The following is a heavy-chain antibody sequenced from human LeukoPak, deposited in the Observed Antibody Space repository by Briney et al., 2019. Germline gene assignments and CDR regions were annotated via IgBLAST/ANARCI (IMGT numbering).Heavy chain of an antibody. V-gene: IGHV4-39*01. CDR3: ARLLSYDILTDNYYKYYMDV. J-gene: IGHJ6*03. CDR2: ISHSGST. CDR1: GGSVRSQNYY. Sequence: SETLSLTCTVSGGSVRSQNYYWGWIRLPPAKGLEWIGSISHSGSTSYNPSLKSRVTMFVDTSMNQFALKVASVTAADMAVYYCARLLSYDILTDNYYKYYMDVWGKGTTVTVSS. D-gene: IGHD3-9*01.